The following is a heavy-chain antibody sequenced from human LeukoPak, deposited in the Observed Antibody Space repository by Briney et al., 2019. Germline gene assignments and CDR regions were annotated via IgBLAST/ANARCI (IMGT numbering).Heavy chain of an antibody. D-gene: IGHD3-22*01. CDR3: ARGYYYDSSSYFTDAFHI. J-gene: IGHJ3*02. V-gene: IGHV3-66*01. Sequence: GGSLRLSCAASGFTFSSYAMSWVRQAPGKGLEWVSVIYSGGSTHYADSVKGRFTISRDNSKNTLYLQMSSLRAEDTAVYYCARGYYYDSSSYFTDAFHIRGQGTMVTVSS. CDR1: GFTFSSYA. CDR2: IYSGGST.